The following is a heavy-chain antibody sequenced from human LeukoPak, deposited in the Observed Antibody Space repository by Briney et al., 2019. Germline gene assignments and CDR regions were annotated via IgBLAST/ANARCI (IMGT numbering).Heavy chain of an antibody. CDR3: AKDGAWLRFDD. V-gene: IGHV3-23*01. D-gene: IGHD5-12*01. J-gene: IGHJ4*02. CDR1: GFTFSSYE. CDR2: ISPGGGPT. Sequence: GGSLRLSCAASGFTFSSYEMNWVRQAPGKGLEWVSGISPGGGPTYYTDSVRGRFTISRDDSKNTLYLQMKNLRAEDAAVYYCAKDGAWLRFDDWGQGILVTVSS.